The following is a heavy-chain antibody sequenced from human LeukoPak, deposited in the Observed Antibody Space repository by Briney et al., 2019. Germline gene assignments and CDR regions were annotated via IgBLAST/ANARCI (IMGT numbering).Heavy chain of an antibody. CDR1: GGSISSYY. V-gene: IGHV4-59*01. CDR3: ARTGTTGVDY. CDR2: IYYSGST. J-gene: IGHJ4*02. Sequence: PSETLSLTCTVSGGSISSYYWSWIRQPPGKGLEWIGYIYYSGSTNYNPSLKSRVTISVDTSKNQFSLKLSSVTAADTAVYYCARTGTTGVDYWGQGTLVTVSS. D-gene: IGHD1-1*01.